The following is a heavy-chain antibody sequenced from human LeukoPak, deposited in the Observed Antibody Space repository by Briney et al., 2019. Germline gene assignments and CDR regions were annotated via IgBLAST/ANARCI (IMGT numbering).Heavy chain of an antibody. Sequence: PGRSLRLSCAASGFTFSSYGMHWVRQAPGQGLEWVAVIWYDGSNKYYADSVKGRFTISRDNSKNTLYLQMNSLRAEDTAVYYCARDRSGMDVWGQGTTVTVSS. CDR2: IWYDGSNK. J-gene: IGHJ6*02. V-gene: IGHV3-33*01. CDR3: ARDRSGMDV. CDR1: GFTFSSYG.